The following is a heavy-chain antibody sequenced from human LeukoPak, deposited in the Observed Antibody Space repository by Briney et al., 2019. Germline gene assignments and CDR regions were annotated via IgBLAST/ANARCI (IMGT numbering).Heavy chain of an antibody. CDR2: ISAYNGNT. Sequence: GASVKVSCKASGYTFTSYGISWVRQAPGQGLEWMGWISAYNGNTNYAQKLQGRVTMTTDTSTSTAYMELGSLRSDDTAVYYCAREPPPSITIFGVVIQPVDYWGQGTLVTVSS. CDR3: AREPPPSITIFGVVIQPVDY. D-gene: IGHD3-3*01. CDR1: GYTFTSYG. J-gene: IGHJ4*02. V-gene: IGHV1-18*01.